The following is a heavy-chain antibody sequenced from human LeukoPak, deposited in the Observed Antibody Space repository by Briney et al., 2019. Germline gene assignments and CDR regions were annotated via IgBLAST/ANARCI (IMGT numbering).Heavy chain of an antibody. CDR3: ANVGGGNSGSHPEH. J-gene: IGHJ1*01. Sequence: GGSLRLSCAASGFTFSSYAMSWVRQAPGKGLEWVSAISGSGGSTYYADSVKGRFTISRDNSKNTLYLQMNSLRAEDTAVYYCANVGGGNSGSHPEHWGQGTLVTVSS. D-gene: IGHD1-26*01. V-gene: IGHV3-23*01. CDR1: GFTFSSYA. CDR2: ISGSGGST.